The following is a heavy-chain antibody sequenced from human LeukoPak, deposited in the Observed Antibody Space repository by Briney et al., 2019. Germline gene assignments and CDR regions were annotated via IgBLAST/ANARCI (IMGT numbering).Heavy chain of an antibody. D-gene: IGHD6-13*01. CDR1: GFTFSSYA. J-gene: IGHJ6*02. V-gene: IGHV3-23*01. CDR3: ASQPGYRSSWAYYYYGMDV. CDR2: ISGSGGST. Sequence: GGSLRLSCAASGFTFSSYAMSWVRQAPGKGLEWVSAISGSGGSTYYADSVKGRFTISRDNSKNTLYPQMNSLRAEDTAVYYCASQPGYRSSWAYYYYGMDVWGQGTTVTVSS.